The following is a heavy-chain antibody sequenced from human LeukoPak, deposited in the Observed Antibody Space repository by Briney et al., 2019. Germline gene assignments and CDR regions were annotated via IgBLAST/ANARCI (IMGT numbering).Heavy chain of an antibody. CDR3: ARALVGDGASAY. CDR1: GLTFSSFW. J-gene: IGHJ4*02. D-gene: IGHD4/OR15-4a*01. Sequence: GGSLRLSCAASGLTFSSFWMSWVRQAPGKGLEWVANIKRDGSEKYYVDSVKGRFTISRDNAKNSLYLEMNSLRAEDTAVYYCARALVGDGASAYWGQGTLVTVSS. CDR2: IKRDGSEK. V-gene: IGHV3-7*05.